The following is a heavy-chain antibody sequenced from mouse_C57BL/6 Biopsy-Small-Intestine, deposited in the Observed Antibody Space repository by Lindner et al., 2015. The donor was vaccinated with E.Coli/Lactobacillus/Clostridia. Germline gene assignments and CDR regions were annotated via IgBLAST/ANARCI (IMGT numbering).Heavy chain of an antibody. D-gene: IGHD2-14*01. CDR1: GYTFTGYD. J-gene: IGHJ4*01. V-gene: IGHV1-85*01. CDR3: ARGGYGAMDY. Sequence: VQLQESGPELVKPGASVKLSCKTSGYTFTGYDLNWVKQRPGQGLEWIGWIYPENGNSKHNEKFKGKATLTEDTSSSTAYMELHSLTSEDSAVYFCARGGYGAMDYWGQGTSVTVSS. CDR2: IYPENGNS.